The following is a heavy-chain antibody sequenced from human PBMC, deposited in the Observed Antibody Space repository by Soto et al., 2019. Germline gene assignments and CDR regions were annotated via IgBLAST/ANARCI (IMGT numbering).Heavy chain of an antibody. CDR3: AGMQDGALAY. D-gene: IGHD1-26*01. CDR1: GDSVSSNSAA. Sequence: SRTLSLTCAISGDSVSSNSAAWNLIRQSPSRGLEWLGRTYDRSKWYNEYAVSVKSRITIKPDTSKNQFSLQLNSVIPEDTAVYYCAGMQDGALAYWGQGTLVTVSS. J-gene: IGHJ4*02. V-gene: IGHV6-1*01. CDR2: TYDRSKWYN.